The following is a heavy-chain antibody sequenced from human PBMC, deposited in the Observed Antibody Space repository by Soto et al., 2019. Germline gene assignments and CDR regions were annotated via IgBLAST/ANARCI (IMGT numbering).Heavy chain of an antibody. CDR1: GGSLTDHY. CDR2: VYYSGAT. V-gene: IGHV4-59*11. CDR3: ARGNDWKSSTFDI. Sequence: QVQLQESGPGLVKPSETLSLTCTVAGGSLTDHYWNWFRQSPGRGLQWIGYVYYSGATSYNPSLTSRVTMTVDTSKNQFSLKLRSVAAADTVVYFCARGNDWKSSTFDIWGQGTMVSVSS. J-gene: IGHJ3*02. D-gene: IGHD2-21*01.